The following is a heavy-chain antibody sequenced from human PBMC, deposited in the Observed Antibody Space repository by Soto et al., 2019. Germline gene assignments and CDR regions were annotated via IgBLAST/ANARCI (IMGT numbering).Heavy chain of an antibody. D-gene: IGHD6-13*01. CDR3: ARPIVAAAGTKDYYYYYGMDV. CDR2: IYPGDSDT. CDR1: GYSFTTYW. J-gene: IGHJ6*02. Sequence: GESLKISCKASGYSFTTYWIGWVRQMPGKGLEWMGIIYPGDSDTRYSPSFQGQVTISADKSISTAYLQWSSLKASDTAMYYCARPIVAAAGTKDYYYYYGMDVWGQGTTVTVSS. V-gene: IGHV5-51*01.